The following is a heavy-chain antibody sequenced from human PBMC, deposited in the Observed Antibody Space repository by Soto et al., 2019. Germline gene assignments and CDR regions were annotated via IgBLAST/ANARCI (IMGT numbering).Heavy chain of an antibody. Sequence: ASVKVSCQASGYTFTSYAMHWVRQAPGQRLEWMGWINAGNGNTKYSQKFQGRVTITRDTSASTAYMELSSLRSEDTAVYYCAMSIVVVSSLDYWGQRTLVTVSS. CDR3: AMSIVVVSSLDY. D-gene: IGHD2-21*01. J-gene: IGHJ4*02. CDR1: GYTFTSYA. V-gene: IGHV1-3*01. CDR2: INAGNGNT.